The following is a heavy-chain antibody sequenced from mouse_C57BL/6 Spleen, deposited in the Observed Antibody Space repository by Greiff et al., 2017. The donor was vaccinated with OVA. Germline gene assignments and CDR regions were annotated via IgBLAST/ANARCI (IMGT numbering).Heavy chain of an antibody. J-gene: IGHJ4*01. CDR2: IYPGDGDT. V-gene: IGHV1-82*01. CDR3: ARELRPDYYAMDY. Sequence: VQLQESGPELVKPGASVKISCKASGYAFSSSWMNWVKQRPGKGLEWIGRIYPGDGDTNYNGKFKGKATLTADKSSSTAYMQLSSLTSEDSAVYVCARELRPDYYAMDYWGQGTSVTVSS. CDR1: GYAFSSSW. D-gene: IGHD3-2*02.